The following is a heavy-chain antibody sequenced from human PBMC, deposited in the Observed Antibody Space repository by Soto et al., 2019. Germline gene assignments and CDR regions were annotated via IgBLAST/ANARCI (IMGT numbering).Heavy chain of an antibody. Sequence: QAVGSLRLSCAASGFTFSSYAMTWVRQAPGKGLEWVSAIGGTGDQIFYADSVRGRFTISRDNSKNTLYLQMNSLRAEDTAVYRCATSDAFDIWGQGTMVTVSS. V-gene: IGHV3-23*01. CDR1: GFTFSSYA. CDR3: ATSDAFDI. J-gene: IGHJ3*02. CDR2: IGGTGDQI.